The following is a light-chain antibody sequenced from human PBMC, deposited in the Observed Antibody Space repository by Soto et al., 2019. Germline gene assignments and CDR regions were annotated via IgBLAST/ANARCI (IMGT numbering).Light chain of an antibody. CDR1: SSDVGSYNR. V-gene: IGLV2-18*02. Sequence: QSVLTQPPSVSGSPGQSVTISCTGTSSDVGSYNRVSWYQQPLGTAPKLMIYEVSNRPSGVPDRFSGSKSGNTASLTISGLQAEYEADYYCSSYTRSNNYVFGTGTKVTVL. CDR3: SSYTRSNNYV. J-gene: IGLJ1*01. CDR2: EVS.